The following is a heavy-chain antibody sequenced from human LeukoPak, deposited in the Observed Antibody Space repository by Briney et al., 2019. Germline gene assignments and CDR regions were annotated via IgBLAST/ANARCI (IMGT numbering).Heavy chain of an antibody. J-gene: IGHJ4*02. CDR1: GFTFSDYY. V-gene: IGHV3-11*01. Sequence: GGSLRLSCAASGFTFSDYYMSWIRQAPGKGLEWVSYISSSGSTIYYADSVKGRFTISRDNAKNSLYPQMNSLRAEDTAVYHCATDYASLHLLGYWGQGTLVTVSS. D-gene: IGHD4-17*01. CDR2: ISSSGSTI. CDR3: ATDYASLHLLGY.